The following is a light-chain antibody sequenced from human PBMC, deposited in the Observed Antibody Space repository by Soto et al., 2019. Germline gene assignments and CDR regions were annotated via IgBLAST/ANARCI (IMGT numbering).Light chain of an antibody. CDR1: RSNIGSKT. CDR3: AAWDDRLSGPV. J-gene: IGLJ3*02. V-gene: IGLV1-44*01. Sequence: QSVLTQPPSASGTPGQRVTISCSGSRSNIGSKTVNWYQQLPGTAPKLLICSNNQRPSGVPDRFSGSKSGTSASLAISGLRSEDGADYYCAAWDDRLSGPVFGGGTKLTVL. CDR2: SNN.